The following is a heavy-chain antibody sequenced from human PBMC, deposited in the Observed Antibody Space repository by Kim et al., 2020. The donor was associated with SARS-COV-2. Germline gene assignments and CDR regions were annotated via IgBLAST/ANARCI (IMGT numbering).Heavy chain of an antibody. CDR1: GYTFTSYG. J-gene: IGHJ6*02. CDR3: AREAIGGSYYPDYYYYGMDV. CDR2: ISAYNGNT. V-gene: IGHV1-18*01. Sequence: ASVKVSCKASGYTFTSYGISWVRQAPGQGLEWMGWISAYNGNTNYAQKLQGRVTMTTDTSTSTAYMELRSLRSDDTAVYYCAREAIGGSYYPDYYYYGMDVWGQGTTVTVSS. D-gene: IGHD1-26*01.